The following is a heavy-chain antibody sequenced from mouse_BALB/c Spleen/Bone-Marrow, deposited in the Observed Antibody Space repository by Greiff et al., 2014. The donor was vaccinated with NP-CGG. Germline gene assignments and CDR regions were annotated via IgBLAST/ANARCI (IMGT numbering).Heavy chain of an antibody. CDR2: INPSSGYI. J-gene: IGHJ4*01. CDR1: GYTFTSYT. D-gene: IGHD2-1*01. Sequence: QVQLKQSAAELARPGASVKMSCKAPGYTFTSYTMHWVKQRPGQGLEWIGYINPSSGYIEYNQKFKDKTTLTADKSSSTAYMQLSSLTSEDSAVYYCARRYGNYDTMDYWGQGTSVTVSS. V-gene: IGHV1-4*02. CDR3: ARRYGNYDTMDY.